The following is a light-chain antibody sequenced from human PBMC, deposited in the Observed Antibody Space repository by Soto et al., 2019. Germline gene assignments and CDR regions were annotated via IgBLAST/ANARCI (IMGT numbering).Light chain of an antibody. CDR2: GAS. CDR1: QSVSSSY. V-gene: IGKV3-20*01. J-gene: IGKJ3*01. Sequence: EIVLTQSPGTLSLSPGERATLSCRASQSVSSSYLAWYQQKLGQAPRLLIYGASNRATGIPDRFSGSGSGTDFTLTISRLEPEDFAVYYCLQYGNSPFTFGPGTKGDIK. CDR3: LQYGNSPFT.